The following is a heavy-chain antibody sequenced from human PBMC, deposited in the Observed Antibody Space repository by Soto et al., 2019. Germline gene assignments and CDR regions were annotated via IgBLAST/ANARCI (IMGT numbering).Heavy chain of an antibody. Sequence: EVQLVESGGGLVQPGGSLRLSCEASGFTLRDYYMHWVRQAPGKGLVWVSHINGDGSVIGYADSVKGRFTISRDNAKNTLYLQMNSLRADDTAVYYCGRGGVTAAQDAWGQGTLVLVSS. CDR3: GRGGVTAAQDA. V-gene: IGHV3-74*01. J-gene: IGHJ4*02. CDR2: INGDGSVI. D-gene: IGHD2-21*02. CDR1: GFTLRDYY.